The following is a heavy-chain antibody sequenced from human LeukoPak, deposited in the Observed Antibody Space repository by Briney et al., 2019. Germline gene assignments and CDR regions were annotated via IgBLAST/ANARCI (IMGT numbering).Heavy chain of an antibody. V-gene: IGHV1-18*01. J-gene: IGHJ3*02. CDR2: ISAYNGNT. CDR3: ARDPWQWLGKGGAFDI. D-gene: IGHD6-19*01. CDR1: GYTFTSYG. Sequence: ASVKVSCKASGYTFTSYGISWVRQAPGQGLEWMGWISAYNGNTNYAQKLQGRVTMTTDTSTSTAYMELRSLRSDDTAVYYCARDPWQWLGKGGAFDIWGQGTMVTVSS.